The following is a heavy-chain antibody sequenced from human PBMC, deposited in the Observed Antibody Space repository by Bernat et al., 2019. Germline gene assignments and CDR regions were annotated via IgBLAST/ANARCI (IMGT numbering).Heavy chain of an antibody. D-gene: IGHD4-17*01. J-gene: IGHJ3*02. CDR1: GFTFSSYA. CDR3: ARTGNHRGTVTTTEDAFDI. Sequence: QVQLVESGGGVVQPGRSLRLSCAASGFTFSSYAMHWVRQAPGKGLEWVAVISYDGSNNYSADSVKGRFTISRDNSKNTLYLQMNSLRAEDTAVYYCARTGNHRGTVTTTEDAFDIWGQGTMVTVSS. V-gene: IGHV3-30-3*01. CDR2: ISYDGSNN.